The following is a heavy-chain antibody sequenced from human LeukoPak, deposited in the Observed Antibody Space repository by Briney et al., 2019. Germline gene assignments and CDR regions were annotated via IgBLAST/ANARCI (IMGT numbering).Heavy chain of an antibody. CDR2: IYYSGST. J-gene: IGHJ3*02. CDR1: VGSISYYN. V-gene: IGHV4-59*01. Sequence: SETLSSTCTSSVGSISYYNGRGIRQPPGKGLEWIGYIYYSGSTNYTPSLKSRVTISVDTSKHQFSLKLSSVTAADTAVYFCAGGTGDAFDIWGQGTMVTVSS. CDR3: AGGTGDAFDI.